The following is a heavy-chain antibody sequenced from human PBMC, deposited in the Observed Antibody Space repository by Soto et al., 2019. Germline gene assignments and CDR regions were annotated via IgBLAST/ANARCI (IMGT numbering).Heavy chain of an antibody. V-gene: IGHV3-30-3*01. Sequence: QVQLVESGGGVVQPGRSLRLSCAASGFIFSGYAMHWVRQAPGKGLEWVAVISYDGNTKYYADSVKGRFTVSRDNSKTTLYVQMNNLSAEDTALYYYAKETSAYEIDYWGQGTLVNVSS. D-gene: IGHD5-12*01. CDR1: GFIFSGYA. CDR2: ISYDGNTK. J-gene: IGHJ4*02. CDR3: AKETSAYEIDY.